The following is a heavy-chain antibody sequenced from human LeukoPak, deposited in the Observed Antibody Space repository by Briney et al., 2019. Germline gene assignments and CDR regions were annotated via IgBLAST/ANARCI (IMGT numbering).Heavy chain of an antibody. CDR2: ISGTGGST. CDR3: AKDSYCTNGVCYKYDEIY. V-gene: IGHV3-23*01. D-gene: IGHD2-8*01. J-gene: IGHJ4*02. CDR1: GYTFTKYA. Sequence: GGSLRLSCVASGYTFTKYAMDWVRQAPGKGLEWVSAISGTGGSTYYADSVKGRFTISRDNSKNTMYLQMNSLRAEDTAVYYCAKDSYCTNGVCYKYDEIYWGQGTLVTVSS.